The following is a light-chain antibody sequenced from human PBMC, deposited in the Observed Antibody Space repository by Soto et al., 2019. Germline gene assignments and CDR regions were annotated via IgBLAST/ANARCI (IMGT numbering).Light chain of an antibody. V-gene: IGKV3-20*01. J-gene: IGKJ3*01. CDR1: QSVRSSN. CDR3: QHFGSSVFT. CDR2: AAS. Sequence: EVVLTQSPGTLSLSPGERATLSCRASQSVRSSNLAWYQQKPGQAPRLLIYAASSRATAIPDRFSGSGSGTDFTLTISRPEPEDFAVYYCQHFGSSVFTFGPGTKVDVK.